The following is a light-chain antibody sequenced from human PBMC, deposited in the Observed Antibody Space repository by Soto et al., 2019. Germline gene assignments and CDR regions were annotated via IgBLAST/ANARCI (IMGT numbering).Light chain of an antibody. V-gene: IGKV1-5*01. Sequence: DIQMTQSPSTLSASVGDRVTITCRASQTINTWLAWYQRKPGKAPKLLIYDASSLQSGVPSRFSGSGSGTEFTLTISSLQPDDFATYYCQQYNSYSPLTFGGGTKVEIK. CDR2: DAS. J-gene: IGKJ4*01. CDR1: QTINTW. CDR3: QQYNSYSPLT.